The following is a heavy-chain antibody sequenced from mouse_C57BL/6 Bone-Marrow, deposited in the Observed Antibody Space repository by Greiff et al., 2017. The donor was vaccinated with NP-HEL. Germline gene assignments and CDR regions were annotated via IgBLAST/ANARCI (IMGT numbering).Heavy chain of an antibody. CDR3: ARAYDGYLDY. Sequence: EVMLVESEGGLVQPGSSMKLSCTASGFTFSDYYMAWVRQVPEKGLEWVANINYDGSSTYYLDSLKSRFIISRDNAKNILYLQMSSLKSEDTATYYCARAYDGYLDYWGQGTTLTVSS. V-gene: IGHV5-16*01. D-gene: IGHD2-3*01. J-gene: IGHJ2*01. CDR2: INYDGSST. CDR1: GFTFSDYY.